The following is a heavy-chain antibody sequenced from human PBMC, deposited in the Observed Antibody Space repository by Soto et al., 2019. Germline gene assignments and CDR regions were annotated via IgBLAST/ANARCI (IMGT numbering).Heavy chain of an antibody. D-gene: IGHD3-3*01. CDR1: GGSISSYY. Sequence: SETLSLTCTVSGGSISSYYWSWIRQPPGKGLEWIGYIYSSGSTNYNPSLKSRVTISLDTSKNQFSLKLSSVTAADTSVYYCARGYNDFWSGYFTWFDPWGQGTLVTVS. V-gene: IGHV4-59*01. CDR3: ARGYNDFWSGYFTWFDP. CDR2: IYSSGST. J-gene: IGHJ5*02.